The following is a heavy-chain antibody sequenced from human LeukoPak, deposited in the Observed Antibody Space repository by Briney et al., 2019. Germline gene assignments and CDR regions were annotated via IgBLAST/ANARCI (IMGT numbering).Heavy chain of an antibody. D-gene: IGHD3-22*01. CDR1: GASMSNYF. J-gene: IGHJ3*02. CDR3: ARATDSSVNTAFD. CDR2: IYSSGTT. V-gene: IGHV4-4*07. Sequence: SETLSLTCSVSGASMSNYFWNWIRQSAGKGLEWIGRIYSSGTTDYNPSLKSRVTLSVDMSKNQFSLKLKSVTAADTAVYCCARATDSSVNTAFD.